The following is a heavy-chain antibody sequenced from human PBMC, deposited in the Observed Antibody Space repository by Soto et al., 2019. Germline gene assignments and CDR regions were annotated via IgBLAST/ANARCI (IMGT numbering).Heavy chain of an antibody. CDR2: IWYDGSNK. J-gene: IGHJ5*02. D-gene: IGHD1-26*01. CDR3: ARDIGLRVDIINWFDP. V-gene: IGHV3-33*01. CDR1: GFTFSSYG. Sequence: GGSLRLSCAASGFTFSSYGMHWVRQAPGKGLEWVAVIWYDGSNKYYADSVKGRFTISRDNSKNTLYLQMNSLRAEDTAVYYCARDIGLRVDIINWFDPWGQGTLVTVSS.